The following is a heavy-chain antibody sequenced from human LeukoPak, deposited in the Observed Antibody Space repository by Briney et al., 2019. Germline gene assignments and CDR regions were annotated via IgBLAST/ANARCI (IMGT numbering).Heavy chain of an antibody. D-gene: IGHD2-2*02. CDR2: IKSKSERGTT. CDR3: TSNLNCSTSSCYTLDN. J-gene: IGHJ4*02. Sequence: GGSLRLSCAASGFTFSNGWMSWVRQAPGKGLEWVGRIKSKSERGTTDYAAPVKGRFTISRDGSTNTVYLHMNSLKTEDTAVYFCTSNLNCSTSSCYTLDNWGQGTLVAVSP. CDR1: GFTFSNGW. V-gene: IGHV3-15*01.